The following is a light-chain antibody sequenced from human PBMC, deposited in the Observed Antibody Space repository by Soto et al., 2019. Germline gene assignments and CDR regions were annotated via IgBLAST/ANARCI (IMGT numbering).Light chain of an antibody. CDR2: GAS. Sequence: EIVLTQSPDTLSLSPGERATRSCRASQSVSSDYLAWYHQKPGQAPRLLIYGASNRATGIPDRLSGSGSGTDFTLTISRLEPEEFAVYYCQQFSSYPLTFGGGTKVDIK. CDR3: QQFSSYPLT. V-gene: IGKV3-20*01. J-gene: IGKJ4*01. CDR1: QSVSSDY.